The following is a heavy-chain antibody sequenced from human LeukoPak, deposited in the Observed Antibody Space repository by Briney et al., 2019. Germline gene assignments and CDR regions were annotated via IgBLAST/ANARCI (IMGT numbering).Heavy chain of an antibody. J-gene: IGHJ4*02. CDR1: GFTFSSYA. V-gene: IGHV3-23*01. Sequence: GGSLRLSCAASGFTFSSYAMSWVRQAPGKGLEWVSAISGSGGSTYYADSVKGRFTISRDNSRNTLYLQMNSLRAEDTAVYYCAILHSGSYYGYFDYWGQGTLVTVSS. D-gene: IGHD1-26*01. CDR2: ISGSGGST. CDR3: AILHSGSYYGYFDY.